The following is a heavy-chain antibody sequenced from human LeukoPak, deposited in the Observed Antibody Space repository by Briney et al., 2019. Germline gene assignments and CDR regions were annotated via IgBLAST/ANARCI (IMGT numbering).Heavy chain of an antibody. V-gene: IGHV1-2*02. CDR3: ARLGIDKWDLDY. CDR1: GYTFTGHY. Sequence: GASVKASCKASGYTFTGHYIHWVRQAPGQRLEWVGWIDPNSGDTYYAQRFQGRVTMTRDTSITTAYLELSSLSSDDTAVYYCARLGIDKWDLDYWGQGTLVTVSS. J-gene: IGHJ4*02. CDR2: IDPNSGDT. D-gene: IGHD1-26*01.